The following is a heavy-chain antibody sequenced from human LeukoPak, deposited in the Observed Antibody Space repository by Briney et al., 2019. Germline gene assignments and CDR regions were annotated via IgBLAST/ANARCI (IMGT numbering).Heavy chain of an antibody. J-gene: IGHJ2*01. D-gene: IGHD6-19*01. Sequence: SETLSLTCTVSGGSISSYYWSWIRQPPGKGLEWIGYIYYSGSTNYNPSLKSRVTMSVDMSKSQFSLKLSSVTAADTAVYYCARGIPVAEWFLNWYFDLWGRGTLVTVSS. V-gene: IGHV4-59*12. CDR1: GGSISSYY. CDR3: ARGIPVAEWFLNWYFDL. CDR2: IYYSGST.